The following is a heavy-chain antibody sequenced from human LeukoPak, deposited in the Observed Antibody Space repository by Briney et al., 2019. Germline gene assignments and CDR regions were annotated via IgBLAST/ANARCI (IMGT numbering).Heavy chain of an antibody. CDR2: ISYDGSDK. V-gene: IGHV3-30*03. CDR3: ARRLLTGYYEF. Sequence: GGSLRLSCAASGFTFSSYGMHWVRQAPGKGLEWVAVISYDGSDKYYADSVKGRFTISRDNSKNTLYLQMNSLRAADTAVYYCARRLLTGYYEFWGQGTLVTVSS. J-gene: IGHJ4*02. D-gene: IGHD3-9*01. CDR1: GFTFSSYG.